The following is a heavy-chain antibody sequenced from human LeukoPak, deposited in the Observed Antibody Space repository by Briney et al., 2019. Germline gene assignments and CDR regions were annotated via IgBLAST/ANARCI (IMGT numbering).Heavy chain of an antibody. CDR3: ARVSTSSDTAPDFDY. J-gene: IGHJ4*02. CDR2: IFHSGST. D-gene: IGHD5-18*01. Sequence: SETLSLTCTVSGYSISSGFYWGWIRQPPGKGLEWIGTIFHSGSTYYNPSLKSRVTLSVDTSKNQFSLKLSSVTAADTAVYYCARVSTSSDTAPDFDYWGQGTLVTVSS. CDR1: GYSISSGFY. V-gene: IGHV4-38-2*02.